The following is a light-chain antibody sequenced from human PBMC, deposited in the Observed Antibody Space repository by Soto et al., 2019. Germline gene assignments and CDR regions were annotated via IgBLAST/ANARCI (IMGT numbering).Light chain of an antibody. Sequence: EIVLTQSPATLSLSPGERATLSCRASQSVGSYLAWYQQKPGQAPRLLIYEASNRATGIPARFSGSGSGTDFPLTISSLEPEDFAVYFCQQRSNWPRGTFGQGTKVEIK. CDR1: QSVGSY. CDR2: EAS. V-gene: IGKV3-11*01. J-gene: IGKJ2*02. CDR3: QQRSNWPRGT.